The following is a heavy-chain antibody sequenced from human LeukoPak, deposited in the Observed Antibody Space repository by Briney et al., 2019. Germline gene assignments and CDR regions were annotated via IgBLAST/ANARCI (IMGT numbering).Heavy chain of an antibody. V-gene: IGHV4-39*01. Sequence: SETLSLTXTVSGGSISSSSYYWGWIRQPPGKGLEWIGSIYYSRSTYYNPSLKSRVTISVDTSKNQFSLKLSSVTAADTAVYYCARRGYYTNHIDYWGQGTLVTVSS. CDR2: IYYSRST. CDR1: GGSISSSSYY. CDR3: ARRGYYTNHIDY. J-gene: IGHJ4*02. D-gene: IGHD3-3*01.